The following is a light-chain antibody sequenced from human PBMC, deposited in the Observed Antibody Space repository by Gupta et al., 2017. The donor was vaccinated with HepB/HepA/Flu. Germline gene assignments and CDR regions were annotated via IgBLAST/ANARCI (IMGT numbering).Light chain of an antibody. J-gene: IGKJ1*01. CDR3: QQYNSDPVT. CDR1: QIISTW. V-gene: IGKV1-5*03. CDR2: KAS. Sequence: DIQMAQSPSTLSASVGDRVTITCRASQIISTWLAWHQQRPGKAPKLLIYKASILESGVPSRFSGSGSGTEFTLTISSLQPDDFATYYCQQYNSDPVTFGQGTKVEIK.